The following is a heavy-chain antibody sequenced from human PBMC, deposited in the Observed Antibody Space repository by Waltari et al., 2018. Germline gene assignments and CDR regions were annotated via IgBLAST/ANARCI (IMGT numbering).Heavy chain of an antibody. J-gene: IGHJ5*02. D-gene: IGHD3-22*01. V-gene: IGHV4-34*01. CDR2: IKHTGNT. CDR1: GGSFSDYY. CDR3: ARPLPVGGYYWDL. Sequence: QVQLQLWGAGLLKPSETLSLTCAVYGGSFSDYYWTWIRQPPGMGLEWIGEIKHTGNTNYNPSLKSRVTLSIETSKSQISLNLRSVTAADTAVYYCARPLPVGGYYWDLWAQGTLVTVSS.